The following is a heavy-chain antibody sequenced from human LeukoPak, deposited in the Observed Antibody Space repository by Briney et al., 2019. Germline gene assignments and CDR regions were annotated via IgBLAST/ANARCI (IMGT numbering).Heavy chain of an antibody. CDR1: GFILRSHV. D-gene: IGHD3-22*01. CDR2: IWYDGSNK. Sequence: GGSLRLSCVASGFILRSHVMHWVRQSPGKGLEWVAVIWYDGSNKYYADSVKGRFTISRDNSKNTLYLQMNSLRAEDTAVYYCASFHPGNGGGYYYDWGQGTLVTVSS. J-gene: IGHJ4*02. CDR3: ASFHPGNGGGYYYD. V-gene: IGHV3-33*01.